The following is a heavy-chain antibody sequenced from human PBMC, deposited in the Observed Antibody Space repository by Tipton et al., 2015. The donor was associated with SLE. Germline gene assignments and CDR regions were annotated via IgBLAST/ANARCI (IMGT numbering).Heavy chain of an antibody. D-gene: IGHD3-9*01. CDR2: INHSGST. Sequence: GLVKPSQTLSLTCIVSGGSISSGGYYWSWIRQSPGKGLEWIGEINHSGSTTYNPSLKSRLTISVDKSKNQFSLKLSSVTAADTAVYYCARGPSNFDWLPAYAMDVWGKGTTVTVSS. CDR1: GGSISSGGYY. CDR3: ARGPSNFDWLPAYAMDV. J-gene: IGHJ6*04. V-gene: IGHV4-30-2*06.